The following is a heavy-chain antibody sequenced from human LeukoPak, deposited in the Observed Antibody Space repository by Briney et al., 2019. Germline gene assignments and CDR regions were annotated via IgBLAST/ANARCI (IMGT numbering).Heavy chain of an antibody. J-gene: IGHJ4*02. CDR2: IYTSGST. CDR1: GGSISSGGYY. Sequence: SQTLSLTCTVSGGSISSGGYYWSWIRQPAGKGLEWIGRIYTSGSTNYNPSLKSRVTMSVDTSKSQFSLKLTSVTAADTATYFCARVADGYSYFDYWGQGTLVTVSS. V-gene: IGHV4-61*02. CDR3: ARVADGYSYFDY. D-gene: IGHD5-18*01.